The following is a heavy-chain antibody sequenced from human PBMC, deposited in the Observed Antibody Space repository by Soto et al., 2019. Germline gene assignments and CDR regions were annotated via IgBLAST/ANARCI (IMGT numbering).Heavy chain of an antibody. V-gene: IGHV3-33*01. Sequence: GGSLRLSCAASGFTFSSYGMHWVRQAPGKGLGWVALIWFDGSDKYYTESVKGRFTISRDNSESTLYLQMNSLRAEDTAVYYCARLYCSASSCYSVGAFDIRGQGTMVTVSS. CDR3: ARLYCSASSCYSVGAFDI. CDR1: GFTFSSYG. CDR2: IWFDGSDK. D-gene: IGHD2-15*01. J-gene: IGHJ3*02.